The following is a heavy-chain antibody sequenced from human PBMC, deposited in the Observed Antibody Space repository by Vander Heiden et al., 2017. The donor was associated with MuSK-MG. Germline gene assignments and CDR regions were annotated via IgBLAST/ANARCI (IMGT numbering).Heavy chain of an antibody. V-gene: IGHV2-5*01. CDR2: IYWNDDN. J-gene: IGHJ5*02. CDR1: GFTLSTSGVG. D-gene: IGHD3-3*01. CDR3: AHHHQPYYGFWSGSEPGRWFDP. Sequence: QITLKESGPTLVKPTQTLTLTCTFSGFTLSTSGVGVGWIRQPPGKALEWLALIYWNDDNSYSPSLKSRLTITKATSKNQVVLTMTNMEPVDTATYYCAHHHQPYYGFWSGSEPGRWFDPWGQGTLVTVSP.